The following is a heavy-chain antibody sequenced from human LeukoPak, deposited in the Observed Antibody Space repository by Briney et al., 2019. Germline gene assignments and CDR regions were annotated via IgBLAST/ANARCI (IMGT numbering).Heavy chain of an antibody. CDR2: INPNSGGT. D-gene: IGHD3-9*01. CDR3: ARGRMYYDILTGYRYYYMDV. V-gene: IGHV1-2*02. Sequence: GASVKVSCKASGYTFTGYYMHWVRQAPGQGLEWMGWINPNSGGTNYAQKFQGRVTMTRDTSISTAYMELSRLRSDDTAVYYCARGRMYYDILTGYRYYYMDVWGKGTTVTISS. J-gene: IGHJ6*03. CDR1: GYTFTGYY.